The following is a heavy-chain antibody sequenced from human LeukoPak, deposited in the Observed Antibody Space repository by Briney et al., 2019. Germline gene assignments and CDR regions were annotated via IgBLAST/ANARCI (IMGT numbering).Heavy chain of an antibody. V-gene: IGHV3-66*01. J-gene: IGHJ4*02. CDR2: IYSGGST. D-gene: IGHD3-10*01. Sequence: PGGSLRLSCAASGFTVSSNYMSWVRQAPGKGLEWVSVIYSGGSTYYADSVKGRFTISRDNSKNTLYLQMNSLRAEDTAVYYCARGNYYGHYYFDYWGQGTLVTVSS. CDR1: GFTVSSNY. CDR3: ARGNYYGHYYFDY.